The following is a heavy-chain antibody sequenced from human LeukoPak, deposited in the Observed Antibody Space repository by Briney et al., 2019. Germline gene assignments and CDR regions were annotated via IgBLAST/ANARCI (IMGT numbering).Heavy chain of an antibody. D-gene: IGHD6-19*01. Sequence: SETLSLTCAVFGGSFSGYYWSWIRRPPGRGLEWIGEINHRGGTNYNPSLKSRVSISVDTSKNQFSLNLRSVTAADTAVYYCVRELAVARAAFDMWGQGTMVTVSS. CDR2: INHRGGT. CDR3: VRELAVARAAFDM. J-gene: IGHJ3*02. V-gene: IGHV4-34*01. CDR1: GGSFSGYY.